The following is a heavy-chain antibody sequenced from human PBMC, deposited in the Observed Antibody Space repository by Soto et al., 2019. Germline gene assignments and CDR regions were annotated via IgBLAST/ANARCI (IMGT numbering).Heavy chain of an antibody. CDR1: GFTFSSYG. CDR3: ARGLWSYYFDY. CDR2: IWYDGSNK. J-gene: IGHJ4*02. Sequence: PGGSLRLSCAASGFTFSSYGMHWVRQAPGKGLEWVAVIWYDGSNKYYADSVKGRFTISRDNSKNTLYLQMNSLRAEDTAVYYCARGLWSYYFDYWGQGTLVTVSS. D-gene: IGHD1-26*01. V-gene: IGHV3-33*01.